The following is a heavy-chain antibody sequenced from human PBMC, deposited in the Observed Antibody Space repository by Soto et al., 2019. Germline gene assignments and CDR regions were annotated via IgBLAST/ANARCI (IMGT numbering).Heavy chain of an antibody. V-gene: IGHV3-23*01. CDR2: ISGGGGTT. Sequence: EVHLLESGGGLVQPGGSLRLSCAASGFTFSSYAINWVRQAPGKGLEWVSAISGGGGTTYYADSVKGRSTISRDNSKNTVYLQMNSLRAEDMAVYYCATPYLLYAFDIWGQGTMVTVSS. CDR1: GFTFSSYA. J-gene: IGHJ3*02. D-gene: IGHD2-15*01. CDR3: ATPYLLYAFDI.